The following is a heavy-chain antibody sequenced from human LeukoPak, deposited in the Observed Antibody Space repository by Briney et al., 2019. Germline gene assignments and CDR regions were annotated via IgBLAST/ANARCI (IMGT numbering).Heavy chain of an antibody. D-gene: IGHD6-19*01. J-gene: IGHJ5*02. Sequence: PGRSLRLSCVASGFTFSSDAMHWVRQTPGKGLEWVAVISYDGNEKYQVDSVKGRFTISRDNANNSLYLQMNSLRPEDTAFYYCAKALGAGWYDNWFHPWGQGTLVTVSS. CDR2: ISYDGNEK. CDR1: GFTFSSDA. CDR3: AKALGAGWYDNWFHP. V-gene: IGHV3-30-3*01.